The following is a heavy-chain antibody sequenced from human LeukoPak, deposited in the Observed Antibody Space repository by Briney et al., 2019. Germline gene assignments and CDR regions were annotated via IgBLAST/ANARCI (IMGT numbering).Heavy chain of an antibody. V-gene: IGHV4-34*01. Sequence: PSETLSLTCAVYGGSFSGYYWSWIRQPPGKGLEWIGEINHSGSTNYNPSLKSRVTISVDTSKNQFSLKLSSVTAADTAVYYCARGLGYYYYDSSGYYLDYWGQGTLVTVSS. CDR3: ARGLGYYYYDSSGYYLDY. J-gene: IGHJ4*02. CDR1: GGSFSGYY. D-gene: IGHD3-22*01. CDR2: INHSGST.